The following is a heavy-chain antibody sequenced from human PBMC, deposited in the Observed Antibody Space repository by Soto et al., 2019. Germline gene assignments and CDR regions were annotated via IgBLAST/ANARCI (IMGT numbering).Heavy chain of an antibody. Sequence: QVQLQQWGAGLLKPSETLSLTCAVYGGSFSGYYWSWIRQPPGKGLEWIGEINHSGSTNYNPSLKSRVTISVDTSKNQFSLKLSSVPAADTAVYYCARGRVAARLYWFDPWGQGTLVTVSS. CDR1: GGSFSGYY. CDR2: INHSGST. CDR3: ARGRVAARLYWFDP. V-gene: IGHV4-34*01. J-gene: IGHJ5*02. D-gene: IGHD6-6*01.